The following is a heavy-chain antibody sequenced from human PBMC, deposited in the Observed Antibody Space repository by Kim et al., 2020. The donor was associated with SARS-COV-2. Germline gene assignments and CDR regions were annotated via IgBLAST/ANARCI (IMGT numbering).Heavy chain of an antibody. J-gene: IGHJ5*02. V-gene: IGHV4-31*02. D-gene: IGHD4-17*01. CDR3: ARDKVLDGDYVLDP. Sequence: YNPSLKSRVTISVDTSRNQFSLSLNSETAADTAVYYCARDKVLDGDYVLDPWGQGTLVTVSS.